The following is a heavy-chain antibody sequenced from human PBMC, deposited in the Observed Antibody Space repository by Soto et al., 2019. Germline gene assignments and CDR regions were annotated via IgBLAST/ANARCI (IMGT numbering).Heavy chain of an antibody. V-gene: IGHV4-39*01. J-gene: IGHJ4*02. CDR2: IYYSGST. CDR1: GGSISSSSYY. Sequence: SETLSLTCTVSGGSISSSSYYWGWIRQPPGKGLEWIGSIYYSGSTYYNPSLKSRVTISVDTSKNQFSLKLSSVTAADTAVYYCARHGDYYDSSGYYSYYFDYWGQGTLVTVSS. CDR3: ARHGDYYDSSGYYSYYFDY. D-gene: IGHD3-22*01.